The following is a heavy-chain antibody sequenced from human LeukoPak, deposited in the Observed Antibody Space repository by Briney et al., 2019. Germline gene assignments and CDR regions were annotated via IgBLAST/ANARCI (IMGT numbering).Heavy chain of an antibody. CDR1: GGSISSYY. V-gene: IGHV4-59*01. D-gene: IGHD1-14*01. J-gene: IGHJ6*02. CDR2: IYYSGST. CDR3: ARGIAGPYYYYGMDV. Sequence: SETLSLTCTVSGGSISSYYWSWIRQPPGKGLEWIGYIYYSGSTNYNPSLKSRVTISVDTSKNQFSLKLSSVTVADTAVYYCARGIAGPYYYYGMDVWGQGTTVTVSS.